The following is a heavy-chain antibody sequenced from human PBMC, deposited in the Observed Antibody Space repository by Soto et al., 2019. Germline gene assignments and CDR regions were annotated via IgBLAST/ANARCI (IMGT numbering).Heavy chain of an antibody. CDR3: AKGKLYSYGYLGWFDP. CDR1: GFTFSSYG. V-gene: IGHV3-30*18. D-gene: IGHD5-18*01. Sequence: QVQLVESGGGVVQPGRSLRLSCAASGFTFSSYGMHWVRQAPGKGLEWVAVISYDGSNKYYADSVKGRFTISRDKSKNTLYLQMNSLRAEDTAVYYCAKGKLYSYGYLGWFDPWGQGTLVTVSS. CDR2: ISYDGSNK. J-gene: IGHJ5*02.